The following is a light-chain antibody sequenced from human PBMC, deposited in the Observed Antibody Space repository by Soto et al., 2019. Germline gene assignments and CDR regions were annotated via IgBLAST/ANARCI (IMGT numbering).Light chain of an antibody. CDR2: GAS. CDR3: HQYDTWLT. CDR1: QSVGSN. Sequence: EVVMTQSPATLSVSPGERATLSCRASQSVGSNLAWYQQKPGQAPRLLIYGASTRATGIPARFSGSGSGTEFTLTISSLQSEDFAVYYCHQYDTWLTFGGGTKVEIK. V-gene: IGKV3-15*01. J-gene: IGKJ4*01.